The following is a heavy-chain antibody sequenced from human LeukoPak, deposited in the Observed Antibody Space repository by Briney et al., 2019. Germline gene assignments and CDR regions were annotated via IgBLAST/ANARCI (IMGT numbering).Heavy chain of an antibody. Sequence: PPGGSLRLSCAGSGFTFSTYGMSWVRQAPGKGLEWVSAIDGSGTNTLYADSVKGRFTISRDNFKNTAYLQMGSLRAADTAIYYCAKRSAHSKPFDCWAQGTLVTVSS. J-gene: IGHJ4*02. CDR3: AKRSAHSKPFDC. CDR2: IDGSGTNT. D-gene: IGHD2-15*01. V-gene: IGHV3-23*01. CDR1: GFTFSTYG.